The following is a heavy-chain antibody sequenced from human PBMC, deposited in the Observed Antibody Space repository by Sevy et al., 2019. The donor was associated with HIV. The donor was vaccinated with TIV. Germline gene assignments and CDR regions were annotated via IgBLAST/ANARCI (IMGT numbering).Heavy chain of an antibody. CDR1: GGSISSSSYY. Sequence: SETLSLTCTVSGGSISSSSYYWGWIRQPPGKGLEWIGSIYYSGSTYYNPSLKSRVTISEDTSKNQFYLKLSSVTAADTAVYYCARGGGVHYGDYVFDYWGQGTLVTVSS. D-gene: IGHD4-17*01. V-gene: IGHV4-39*01. CDR3: ARGGGVHYGDYVFDY. CDR2: IYYSGST. J-gene: IGHJ4*02.